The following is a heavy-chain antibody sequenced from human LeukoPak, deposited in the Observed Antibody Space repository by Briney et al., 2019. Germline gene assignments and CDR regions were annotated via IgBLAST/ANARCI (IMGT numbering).Heavy chain of an antibody. J-gene: IGHJ4*02. CDR2: IYYGGST. CDR3: ARTYSTTWDY. V-gene: IGHV4-39*01. CDR1: GGSISSSGYY. D-gene: IGHD2-2*01. Sequence: SETLSLTCTVSGGSISSSGYYWAWIRQPPGKGLGWIGSIYYGGSTYYNPSLKNRVTLSVDTSKNQFSLKLSSVTAADTAVYYCARTYSTTWDYWGQGTLVTVSS.